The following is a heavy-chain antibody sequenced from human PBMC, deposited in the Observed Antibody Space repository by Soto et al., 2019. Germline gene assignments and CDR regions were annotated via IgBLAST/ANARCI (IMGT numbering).Heavy chain of an antibody. V-gene: IGHV3-30-3*01. D-gene: IGHD3-10*01. CDR1: GFTFTGFA. J-gene: IGHJ4*02. CDR3: ARVTGFYGSGEIDY. Sequence: QVQLVESGGGVVQPGRSLRLSCAASGFTFTGFAMYWVRQAPGKGLEWVAVTSFDGSNEYYADFVEGRFTISRDNSKNTLYLQMNSLRPEDTAVYYCARVTGFYGSGEIDYWGQGTLVTVS. CDR2: TSFDGSNE.